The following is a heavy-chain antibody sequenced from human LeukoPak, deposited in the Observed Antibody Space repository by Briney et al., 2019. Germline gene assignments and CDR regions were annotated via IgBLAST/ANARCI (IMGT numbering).Heavy chain of an antibody. J-gene: IGHJ4*02. V-gene: IGHV3-9*03. CDR2: ISWNSGSI. D-gene: IGHD6-19*01. CDR3: ASSKQWLSTQFDY. Sequence: PGGSLRLSCAASGFTFSSYEMNWVRQAPGKGLEWVSGISWNSGSIGYADSVKGRFTISRDNAKNSLYLQMNSLRAEDMALYYCASSKQWLSTQFDYWGQGTLVTVSS. CDR1: GFTFSSYE.